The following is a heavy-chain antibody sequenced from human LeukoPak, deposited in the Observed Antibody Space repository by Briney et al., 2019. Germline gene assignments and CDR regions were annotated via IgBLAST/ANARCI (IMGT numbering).Heavy chain of an antibody. CDR3: AREDCSSTSCYGGFDP. CDR1: GGTFSSYA. J-gene: IGHJ5*02. CDR2: IIPIFGTA. Sequence: ASVKVSCKASGGTFSSYAISWVRQAPGQGLEWMGGIIPIFGTANYAQKFQGRVTITADESTSTAYMELSSLRSEDTAVYYCAREDCSSTSCYGGFDPWGQGTLVTVSS. V-gene: IGHV1-69*01. D-gene: IGHD2-2*01.